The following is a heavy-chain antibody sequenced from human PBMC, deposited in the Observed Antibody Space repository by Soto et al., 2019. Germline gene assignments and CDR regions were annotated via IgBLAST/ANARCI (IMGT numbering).Heavy chain of an antibody. CDR3: ARGGPHIDGGSWHYYFDY. CDR1: GYTFANYG. J-gene: IGHJ4*02. Sequence: QVQLVQSGAEVKEPGASVKISCKTSGYTFANYGVTWVRQAPGQGLEWVGCNTDYAQKFQGTVTMTRDTSTSTAYLELRSLKSDDTAVYYCARGGPHIDGGSWHYYFDYWGQGTLVTVSS. CDR2: NT. V-gene: IGHV1-18*01. D-gene: IGHD2-15*01.